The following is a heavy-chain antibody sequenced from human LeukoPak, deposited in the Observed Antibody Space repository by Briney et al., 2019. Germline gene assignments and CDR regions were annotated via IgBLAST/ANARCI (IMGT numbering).Heavy chain of an antibody. CDR1: GFTFSSFG. CDR3: ARERTMAYFDY. V-gene: IGHV3-30*03. D-gene: IGHD4/OR15-4a*01. J-gene: IGHJ4*02. Sequence: PGGSLRLSCAASGFTFSSFGMHWVRQAPGKGLEWVTIISYDGNNQYYADSVKGRFTISRDNSKNTLYLQMNSLRAEDTAVYYCARERTMAYFDYWGQGTLVTVSS. CDR2: ISYDGNNQ.